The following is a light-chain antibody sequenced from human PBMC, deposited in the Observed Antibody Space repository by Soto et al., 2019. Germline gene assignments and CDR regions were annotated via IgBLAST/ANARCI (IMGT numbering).Light chain of an antibody. CDR2: GAS. Sequence: DIQMTQSPSTLSGSVGDRVTITCRASQTISSWLAWYQQKPGKAPKVLIYGASSLESGVPSRFSRSGSGTEFTLIISRLQTDDFANYYCQQYNVYRRTFGQGTNVAI. CDR3: QQYNVYRRT. V-gene: IGKV1-5*01. CDR1: QTISSW. J-gene: IGKJ1*01.